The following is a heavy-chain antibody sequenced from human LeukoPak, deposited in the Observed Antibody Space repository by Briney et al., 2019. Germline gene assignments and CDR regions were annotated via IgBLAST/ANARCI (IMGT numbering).Heavy chain of an antibody. Sequence: KASETLSLTCTVSGGSISSSSYYWGWIRQPPGKGLEWIGHIFFSGSPSYSPSLKSRVTIFRDTSRNQISLEMTSVTAADTAVYFCARSQEGLFYDSAGYSEPFDLWGQGTMVIVSS. V-gene: IGHV4-39*07. J-gene: IGHJ3*01. CDR2: IFFSGSP. CDR3: ARSQEGLFYDSAGYSEPFDL. D-gene: IGHD3-22*01. CDR1: GGSISSSSYY.